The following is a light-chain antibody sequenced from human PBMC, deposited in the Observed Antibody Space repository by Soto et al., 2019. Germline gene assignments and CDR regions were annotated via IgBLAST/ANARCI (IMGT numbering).Light chain of an antibody. CDR1: QNVDSNY. CDR3: QRYGSLSWT. V-gene: IGKV3-20*01. J-gene: IGKJ1*01. CDR2: GAS. Sequence: EIVLTQSPGTLSLSPGERATLSCRASQNVDSNYLAWYQQKPGQAPSIIICGASGRATGIPDRFSGSWSRNYFILTISRLEPEDFAVYYCQRYGSLSWTFGQGTKVDNK.